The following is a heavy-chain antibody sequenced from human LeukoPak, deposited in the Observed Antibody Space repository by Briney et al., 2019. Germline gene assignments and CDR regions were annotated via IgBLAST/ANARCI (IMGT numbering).Heavy chain of an antibody. CDR3: ARVFGYSYGYSDY. Sequence: GGSLRLSCAASGSTFSNAWMSWVRQAPGKGLEWVANIKQDGSEKYYVDSVKGRFTISRDNAKNPLYLQMNSLRAEDTAVYYCARVFGYSYGYSDYWGQGTLVTVSS. D-gene: IGHD5-18*01. CDR1: GSTFSNAW. CDR2: IKQDGSEK. V-gene: IGHV3-7*01. J-gene: IGHJ4*02.